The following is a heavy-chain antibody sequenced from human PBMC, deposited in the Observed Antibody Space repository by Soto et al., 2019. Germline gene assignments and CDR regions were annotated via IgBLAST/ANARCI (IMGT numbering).Heavy chain of an antibody. CDR2: IVVGSGNT. CDR1: GFTFTSSG. V-gene: IGHV1-58*01. J-gene: IGHJ6*02. D-gene: IGHD3-3*01. CDR3: AAYDFWSGLPYGMDV. Sequence: SVEVSSKASGFTFTSSGVQWVRQARGQRLEWIGWIVVGSGNTNYAQKFQERVTITRDMCTSTAYMELSSLRSEDTAVYYCAAYDFWSGLPYGMDVWGQGTTVNVAS.